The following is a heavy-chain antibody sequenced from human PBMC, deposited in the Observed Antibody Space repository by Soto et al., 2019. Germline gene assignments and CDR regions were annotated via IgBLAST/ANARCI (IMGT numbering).Heavy chain of an antibody. V-gene: IGHV1-8*01. J-gene: IGHJ6*02. Sequence: ASVKVSCKASRYTFISYDINWVRQAPGQGLEWMGWMNPSSANTGYAQKFQGRISMTRNTSINTAYMELNSLTSEDTAVYYCTRGQEVWWNAGPLGLHGLDVWGQGTTVTVYS. CDR2: MNPSSANT. D-gene: IGHD3-16*01. CDR1: RYTFISYD. CDR3: TRGQEVWWNAGPLGLHGLDV.